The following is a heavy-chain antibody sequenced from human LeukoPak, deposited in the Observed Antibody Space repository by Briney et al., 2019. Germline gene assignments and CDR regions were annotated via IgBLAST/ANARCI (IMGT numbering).Heavy chain of an antibody. V-gene: IGHV4-59*01. CDR3: ARGTYNTSPPDL. CDR1: GGSISSYY. D-gene: IGHD1-14*01. J-gene: IGHJ3*01. Sequence: SETLSLTCTVSGGSISSYYWSWIRQPPGKGLEWIGYIYYTGSTKYNPSLKSRVTISVDTSRSQFPLKLSSVTAADTAVYYCARGTYNTSPPDLWGQGTMVTVSS. CDR2: IYYTGST.